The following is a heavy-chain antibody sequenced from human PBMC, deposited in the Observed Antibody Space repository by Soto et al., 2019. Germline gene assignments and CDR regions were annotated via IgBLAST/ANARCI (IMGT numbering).Heavy chain of an antibody. CDR3: ERGVRLQFDL. CDR2: TSGSGSNT. D-gene: IGHD4-17*01. Sequence: GGSLRLSCVTSGFSFSPYAMSWVRQAPGKGLEWVSGTSGSGSNTYYADSVKGRFTISRDNSRNTMFLQMKSLRAEDAAIYFCERGVRLQFDLWGQGTLVTVSS. V-gene: IGHV3-23*01. J-gene: IGHJ4*02. CDR1: GFSFSPYA.